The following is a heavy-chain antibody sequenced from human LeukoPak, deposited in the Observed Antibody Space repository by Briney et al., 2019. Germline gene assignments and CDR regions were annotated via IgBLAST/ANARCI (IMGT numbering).Heavy chain of an antibody. CDR2: IKEDGSNK. J-gene: IGHJ4*02. Sequence: PGGSLRLSCAASGFTFSDYYMSWIRQAPGKGLEWVANIKEDGSNKYYVDSVKGRFTISRDNAKNSLYLQMNSLGAEDTAVYYCARRYFDSWGQGTLVTVSS. CDR1: GFTFSDYY. CDR3: ARRYFDS. V-gene: IGHV3-7*03.